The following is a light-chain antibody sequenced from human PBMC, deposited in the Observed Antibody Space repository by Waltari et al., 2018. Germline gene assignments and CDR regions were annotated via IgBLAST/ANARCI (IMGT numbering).Light chain of an antibody. V-gene: IGKV3-20*01. J-gene: IGKJ2*01. Sequence: EVVLTQSPGTLSLSPGERATLSCRASQSVRSDYLAWYQQKPGQAPRLLIYGASFRATGIPDRFSGSGSGTDFTLSISRLEPEDFAMYYCQQYGSSPMYTFGQGTKVEIK. CDR3: QQYGSSPMYT. CDR1: QSVRSDY. CDR2: GAS.